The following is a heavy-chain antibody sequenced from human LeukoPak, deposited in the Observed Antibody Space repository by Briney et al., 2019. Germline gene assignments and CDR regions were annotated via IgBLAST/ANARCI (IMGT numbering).Heavy chain of an antibody. CDR1: GFTFSSYS. V-gene: IGHV3-21*01. CDR2: ISSSSSYI. Sequence: PGGSLRLSCAASGFTFSSYSMNWVRQAPGKGLEWVSSISSSSSYIYYADSVKGRFTISRDNAKNSLYLQMNSLRAEDTAVYYCASSYCSSTSCYGGGDYWGQGTLVTVSS. D-gene: IGHD2-2*01. CDR3: ASSYCSSTSCYGGGDY. J-gene: IGHJ4*02.